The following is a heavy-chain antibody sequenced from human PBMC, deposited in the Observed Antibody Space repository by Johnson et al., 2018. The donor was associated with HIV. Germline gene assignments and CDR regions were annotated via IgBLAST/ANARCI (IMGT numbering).Heavy chain of an antibody. CDR3: ASGVTARAPLLI. Sequence: VQLVESGGGLVQPGGSLRLSCAASGFTVTSHYMSWVRQAPGMGLEWVSVIYTGGNTYYANSVKDRFTISRDISKNTLYLEMNIMRAEDTAVYYCASGVTARAPLLIWGQGTMVTVSS. V-gene: IGHV3-66*01. J-gene: IGHJ3*02. D-gene: IGHD6-6*01. CDR1: GFTVTSHY. CDR2: IYTGGNT.